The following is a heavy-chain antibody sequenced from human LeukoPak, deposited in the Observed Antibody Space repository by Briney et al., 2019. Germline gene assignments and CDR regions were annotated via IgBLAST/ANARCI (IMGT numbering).Heavy chain of an antibody. Sequence: GGSLRLSCAASGFTSSDYYMSWIREAPGKGLERVSCICSSGSTIYYADPVKGRFTISRDNAKNSLYLQMKSLRAEDTAVYYCARERRQVVTSRDAFDIGCQGTMVTVSS. J-gene: IGHJ3*02. CDR1: GFTSSDYY. CDR3: ARERRQVVTSRDAFDI. D-gene: IGHD4-23*01. CDR2: ICSSGSTI. V-gene: IGHV3-11*01.